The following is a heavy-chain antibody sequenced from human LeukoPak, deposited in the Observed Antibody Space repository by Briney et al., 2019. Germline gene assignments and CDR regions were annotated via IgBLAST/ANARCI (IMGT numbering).Heavy chain of an antibody. CDR3: AGRAGDHYYFDY. Sequence: ASVKVSCKASGYIFTSYYMHWVRQAPGQGLEWMGIINPSSGSTSYAQKFQDRVKMTRDTSRSTVYMELSSLRSGDTAVYYCAGRAGDHYYFDYWGQGTLVTVSS. CDR1: GYIFTSYY. D-gene: IGHD7-27*01. J-gene: IGHJ4*02. V-gene: IGHV1-46*01. CDR2: INPSSGST.